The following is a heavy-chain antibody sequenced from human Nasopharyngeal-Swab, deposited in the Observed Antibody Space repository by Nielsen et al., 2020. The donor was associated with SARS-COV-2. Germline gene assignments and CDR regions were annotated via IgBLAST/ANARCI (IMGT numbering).Heavy chain of an antibody. D-gene: IGHD3-3*01. Sequence: GGSLRLSCAASGFTFSSYAMSWVRQAPGKGLEWVSAISGSGGSTYYADSVKGRFTISRDNSKNTLYLQTNSLRAEDTAVYYCAKVRLRFLEWLLFDYWGQGTLVTVSS. J-gene: IGHJ4*02. CDR2: ISGSGGST. CDR3: AKVRLRFLEWLLFDY. CDR1: GFTFSSYA. V-gene: IGHV3-23*01.